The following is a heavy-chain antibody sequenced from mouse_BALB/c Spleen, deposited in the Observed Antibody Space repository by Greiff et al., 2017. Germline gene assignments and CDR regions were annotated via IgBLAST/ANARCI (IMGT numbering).Heavy chain of an antibody. J-gene: IGHJ3*01. Sequence: VQLQQSGAELARPGASVKLSCKASGYTFTSYWMQWVKQRPGQGLEWIGAIYPGDGDTRYTQKFKGKATLTADKSSSTAYMQLSSLASEDSAVYYCASGRNDYDEAWFAYWGQGTLVTVSA. D-gene: IGHD2-4*01. V-gene: IGHV1-87*01. CDR2: IYPGDGDT. CDR1: GYTFTSYW. CDR3: ASGRNDYDEAWFAY.